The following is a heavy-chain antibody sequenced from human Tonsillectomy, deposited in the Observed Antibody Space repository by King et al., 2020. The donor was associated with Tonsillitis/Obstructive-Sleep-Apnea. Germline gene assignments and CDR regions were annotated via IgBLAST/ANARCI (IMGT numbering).Heavy chain of an antibody. J-gene: IGHJ6*02. D-gene: IGHD3-16*01. CDR3: ARLDVSGPFPNYYYYGMDV. CDR1: GYSFTSYW. Sequence: EMQLVQSGAEVKKPGESLRISCKGSGYSFTSYWISWVRQMPGKGLEWMGTIDPSDSYTNYSPSFQGHVTISADKSITTAYLQWSSLKASDTAMYYCARLDVSGPFPNYYYYGMDVWGQGTTVTVSS. V-gene: IGHV5-10-1*03. CDR2: IDPSDSYT.